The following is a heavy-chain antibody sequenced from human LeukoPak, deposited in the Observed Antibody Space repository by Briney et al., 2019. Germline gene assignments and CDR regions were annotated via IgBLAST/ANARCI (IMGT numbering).Heavy chain of an antibody. V-gene: IGHV3-7*01. J-gene: IGHJ4*02. Sequence: XAXGXXLEWVANIKQDGSEKYYVDSVKGRFTISRDNAKNSLYLQMNSLRAEDTAVYYCARDLYCSGGSCYSLYFDYWGRGTL. CDR3: ARDLYCSGGSCYSLYFDY. D-gene: IGHD2-15*01. CDR2: IKQDGSEK.